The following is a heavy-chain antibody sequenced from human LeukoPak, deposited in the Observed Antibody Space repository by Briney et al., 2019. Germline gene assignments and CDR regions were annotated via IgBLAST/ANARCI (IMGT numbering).Heavy chain of an antibody. D-gene: IGHD4-11*01. J-gene: IGHJ4*02. V-gene: IGHV4-39*01. Sequence: PSETLSLTCTVSGGSISSSSYYWGWIRQPPGKGLEWIGSIYYSGSTYYNPSLKSRVTISVDTSKKQFSLKLSSVTAADTAVYYCATHAVYSNHYFDYWGQGTLVTVSS. CDR2: IYYSGST. CDR1: GGSISSSSYY. CDR3: ATHAVYSNHYFDY.